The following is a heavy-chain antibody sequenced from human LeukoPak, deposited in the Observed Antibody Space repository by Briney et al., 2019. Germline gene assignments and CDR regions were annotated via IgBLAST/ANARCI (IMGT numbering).Heavy chain of an antibody. CDR2: INPNSGGT. J-gene: IGHJ4*02. V-gene: IGHV1-2*02. Sequence: ASVKVSCKASGYTFTGYYMHWVRQAPGQGLEWMGWINPNSGGTNYAQKFQGRVTMTRDTSISTAYMELSRLRSDDTAMYYCARDRGYCGGDCTRVGFDYWGQGTLVTVSS. CDR3: ARDRGYCGGDCTRVGFDY. D-gene: IGHD2-21*02. CDR1: GYTFTGYY.